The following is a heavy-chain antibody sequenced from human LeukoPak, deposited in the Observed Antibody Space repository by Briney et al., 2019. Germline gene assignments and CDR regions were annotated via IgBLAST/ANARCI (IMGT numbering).Heavy chain of an antibody. D-gene: IGHD3-10*01. Sequence: SETLSLTCAVYGGSFSRYSWSWLRQPPGKGLEWIGEINHSGSTNYNPSLKSRLIISVDTSKNQFSLKLNSVTAADTAVYYCARGFTFTPGRHGITSGLCFDYWGQGALVTVSS. J-gene: IGHJ4*02. V-gene: IGHV4-34*01. CDR3: ARGFTFTPGRHGITSGLCFDY. CDR2: INHSGST. CDR1: GGSFSRYS.